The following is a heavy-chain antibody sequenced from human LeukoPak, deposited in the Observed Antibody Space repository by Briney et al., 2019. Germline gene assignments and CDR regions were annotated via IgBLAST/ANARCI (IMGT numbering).Heavy chain of an antibody. CDR2: ISPSGGST. D-gene: IGHD2-2*01. V-gene: IGHV1-46*01. J-gene: IGHJ4*02. CDR3: ARDLGDIIVVPAALGY. CDR1: GYTFTSYY. Sequence: GASVKVSCKASGYTFTSYYMHWVRQAPGQGLEWMGIISPSGGSTSYAQKFRGRVTMTRDTSTSTVYMELSSLRSEDTAVYYCARDLGDIIVVPAALGYWGQGTLVTVSS.